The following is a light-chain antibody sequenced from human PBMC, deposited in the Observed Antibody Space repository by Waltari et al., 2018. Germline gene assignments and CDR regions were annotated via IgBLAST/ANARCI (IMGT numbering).Light chain of an antibody. Sequence: DIQMTQSPSTLSASVGDRITITCRASQNINRWLVWFQQKPGKSPKLQIYQASSLESGVPSRFSGSGSGTEFTLTISSLQRDDFATYYCQQYHDSPWTFGQGTQVEI. CDR1: QNINRW. CDR3: QQYHDSPWT. J-gene: IGKJ1*01. V-gene: IGKV1-5*03. CDR2: QAS.